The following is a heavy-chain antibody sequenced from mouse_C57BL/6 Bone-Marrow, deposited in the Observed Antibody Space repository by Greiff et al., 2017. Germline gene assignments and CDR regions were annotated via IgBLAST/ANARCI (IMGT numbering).Heavy chain of an antibody. V-gene: IGHV1-80*01. Sequence: QVQLKGSGAELVKPGASVKISCKASGYAFSSYWMNWVKQRPGKGLEWIGQIYPGDGDTNYNGKFKGKATLTADKSSSTAYMQLSSLTSEDSAVYFCATRPLYDGSTWCAYWGRGTLVTVAA. J-gene: IGHJ3*01. CDR2: IYPGDGDT. D-gene: IGHD1-1*01. CDR1: GYAFSSYW. CDR3: ATRPLYDGSTWCAY.